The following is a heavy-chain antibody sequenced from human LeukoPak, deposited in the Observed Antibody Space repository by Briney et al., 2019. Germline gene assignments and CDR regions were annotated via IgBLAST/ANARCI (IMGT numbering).Heavy chain of an antibody. CDR1: GYSFLSHW. CDR3: ARHASPYSSNYYFDF. CDR2: IYPGDSDT. J-gene: IGHJ4*02. V-gene: IGHV5-51*01. Sequence: GESLKISCKGSGYSFLSHWIGWVRQLPGKGLEWMGIIYPGDSDTRYNPSFQGQVTISADKSISTAYLQWSSLKASDTAMYYCARHASPYSSNYYFDFWGQGALVTVSS. D-gene: IGHD6-13*01.